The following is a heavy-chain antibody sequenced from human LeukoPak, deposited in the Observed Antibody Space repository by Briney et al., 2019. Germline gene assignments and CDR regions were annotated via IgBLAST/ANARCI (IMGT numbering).Heavy chain of an antibody. Sequence: ASVKASCKASGYTFTSYGISWVRQAPGQGLEWMGWVSAYNGNTNYAQKLQGRVTMTTDTSTSTAYMELRSLRSDDTAVYYCSTIIAAAGKRYFQHWGQGTLVTVSS. CDR3: STIIAAAGKRYFQH. D-gene: IGHD6-13*01. J-gene: IGHJ1*01. V-gene: IGHV1-18*01. CDR2: VSAYNGNT. CDR1: GYTFTSYG.